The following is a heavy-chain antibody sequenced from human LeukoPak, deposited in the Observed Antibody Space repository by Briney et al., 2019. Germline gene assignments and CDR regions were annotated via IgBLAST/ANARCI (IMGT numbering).Heavy chain of an antibody. V-gene: IGHV3-74*01. J-gene: IGHJ4*02. CDR2: INTDGSST. Sequence: GGSLRLSCAASGFTFSSYWMHWVRQAPGKGLVWVLGINTDGSSTSYADSVKGRFTISRDNAKNTLYLQMNSLRAEDTAVYYCASVHDWGQGTLVTVSS. CDR1: GFTFSSYW. CDR3: ASVHD.